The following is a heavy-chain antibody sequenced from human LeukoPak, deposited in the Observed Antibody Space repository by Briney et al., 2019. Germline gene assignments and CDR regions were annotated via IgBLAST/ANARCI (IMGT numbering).Heavy chain of an antibody. CDR1: GFTFSSYA. J-gene: IGHJ3*02. Sequence: GSLRPSCAASGFTFSSYAMSWVRQAPGEGLEGVSAISGSGGSTYYADSVEGRFTISRDNSKNTLYLQMNSLRAEDTAVYYCAKAAVAGTHAFDIWGQGTMVTVSS. D-gene: IGHD6-19*01. CDR2: ISGSGGST. V-gene: IGHV3-23*01. CDR3: AKAAVAGTHAFDI.